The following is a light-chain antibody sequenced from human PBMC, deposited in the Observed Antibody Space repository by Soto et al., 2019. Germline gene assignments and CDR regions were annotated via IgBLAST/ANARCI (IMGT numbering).Light chain of an antibody. J-gene: IGKJ1*01. Sequence: DIQMTQSPSSLSASVGDRVNITCRASQNIDTYLNWYQQRPGKAPKLLIHDASSLQSGVPSRFSGSGSGTDFALTINSLQPEDFATIYCQQTYSTPWTFGQGTKVDIK. CDR3: QQTYSTPWT. V-gene: IGKV1-39*01. CDR1: QNIDTY. CDR2: DAS.